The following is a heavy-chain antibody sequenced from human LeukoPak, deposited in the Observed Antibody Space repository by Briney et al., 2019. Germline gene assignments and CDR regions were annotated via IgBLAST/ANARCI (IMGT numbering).Heavy chain of an antibody. J-gene: IGHJ6*03. CDR2: IKQDGSEK. V-gene: IGHV3-7*01. CDR3: ARVGFYYYYYMDV. CDR1: GFTFRSYW. D-gene: IGHD6-25*01. Sequence: GGSLRLSCAASGFTFRSYWMTWVRQAPGKGLEWVANIKQDGSEKHYVGSVKGRFAISRDNAKNSLYLQMNSLRAEGTAVYYCARVGFYYYYYMDVWGRGTTVTVSS.